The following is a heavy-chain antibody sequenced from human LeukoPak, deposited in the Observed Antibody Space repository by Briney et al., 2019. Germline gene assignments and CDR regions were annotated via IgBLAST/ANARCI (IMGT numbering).Heavy chain of an antibody. CDR3: ARQEPLGCSSTSCYTSFNY. V-gene: IGHV4-39*01. J-gene: IGHJ4*02. CDR1: GGSISSSSYY. Sequence: SETLSLTCIVSGGSISSSSYYWGWIRQPPGKGLERIGSIYYSGSTYYNPSLKSRVTISVDTSKNQFSLKLSSVTAADTAVYYCARQEPLGCSSTSCYTSFNYWGQGTLVTASS. D-gene: IGHD2-2*02. CDR2: IYYSGST.